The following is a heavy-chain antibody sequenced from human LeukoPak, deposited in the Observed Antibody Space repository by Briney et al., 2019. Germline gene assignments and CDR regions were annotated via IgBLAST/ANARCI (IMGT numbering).Heavy chain of an antibody. D-gene: IGHD3-10*01. Sequence: GALRLSCAASGFTFSSYAMNWVRQAPGEGLEWVSGISGSGDTTHYAESVKGRFTISRDNSKNTLYLQMNSLRAEDTAVYYCAKVNGWFGDFDYWGQGTLVTVSS. CDR3: AKVNGWFGDFDY. V-gene: IGHV3-23*01. CDR1: GFTFSSYA. J-gene: IGHJ4*02. CDR2: ISGSGDTT.